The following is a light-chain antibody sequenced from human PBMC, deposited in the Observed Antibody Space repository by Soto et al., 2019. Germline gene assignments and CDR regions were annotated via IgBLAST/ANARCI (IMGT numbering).Light chain of an antibody. J-gene: IGLJ2*01. Sequence: QSALTQPASVSGSPGQSITISCTGTSSDVGGYNFVSWYQNHPGKAPKLMIYEVRNRPSGVSNRFSGSKSGNTASLTISGVQAEDEADYYCSSYTSSSTLVVFGGGTELTVL. CDR3: SSYTSSSTLVV. CDR1: SSDVGGYNF. CDR2: EVR. V-gene: IGLV2-14*01.